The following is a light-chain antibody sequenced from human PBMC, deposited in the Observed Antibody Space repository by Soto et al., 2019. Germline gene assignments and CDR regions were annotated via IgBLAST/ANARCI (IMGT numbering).Light chain of an antibody. CDR3: MQALHTPRT. V-gene: IGKV2-28*01. CDR2: MGS. J-gene: IGKJ1*01. Sequence: DIVMTQSPISLPVTPGEPASISCRSSQSLLHSNGYNFLDWYLKKPGQSPQLLVYMGSNRVSGVPDRFSGSGSGTDFTLKIIRVEAEDVGVYYCMQALHTPRTFGQGTKVEIK. CDR1: QSLLHSNGYNF.